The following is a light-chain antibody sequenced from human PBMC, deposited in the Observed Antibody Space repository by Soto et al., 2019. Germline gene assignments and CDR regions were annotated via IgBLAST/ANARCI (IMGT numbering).Light chain of an antibody. CDR2: DAS. Sequence: EIVLTQSPATLSLSPGERATLSCRASQSVSSYLAWSQQKPGQAPRLLIYDASNRATDIPARFSGSGSGTDFTLTISSLEAEHFAGYYCQRHSNWPPRTFGGATKVEIQ. CDR3: QRHSNWPPRT. V-gene: IGKV3-11*01. J-gene: IGKJ4*01. CDR1: QSVSSY.